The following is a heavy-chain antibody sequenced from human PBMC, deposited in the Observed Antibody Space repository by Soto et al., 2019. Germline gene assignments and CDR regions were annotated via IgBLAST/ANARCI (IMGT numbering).Heavy chain of an antibody. D-gene: IGHD4-4*01. J-gene: IGHJ6*02. Sequence: PGESLNISCNGSGYSFTIYLSGWVRQMPGKGLEWMGIIYPGDSDTRYSPSFQGQVTISADKSISTAYLQWSSLKASDTAMYYCARQVGTLPRPTAGMDVWGQGTTVTVSS. CDR1: GYSFTIYL. CDR3: ARQVGTLPRPTAGMDV. V-gene: IGHV5-51*01. CDR2: IYPGDSDT.